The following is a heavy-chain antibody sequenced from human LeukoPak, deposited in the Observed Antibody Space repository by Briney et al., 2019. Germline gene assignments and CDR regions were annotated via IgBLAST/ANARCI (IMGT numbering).Heavy chain of an antibody. D-gene: IGHD3-22*01. CDR2: ISGSGGST. V-gene: IGHV3-23*01. CDR1: GFTFSSYA. Sequence: GGSLRLSCAASGFTFSSYAMSWVSRAPGKGLEWVSAISGSGGSTYYADSVKGRFTISRDNSKNTLYLQVNSLRAEDTAVYYCAKVNPYYYDSSGYMDYWGQGTLVTVSS. CDR3: AKVNPYYYDSSGYMDY. J-gene: IGHJ4*02.